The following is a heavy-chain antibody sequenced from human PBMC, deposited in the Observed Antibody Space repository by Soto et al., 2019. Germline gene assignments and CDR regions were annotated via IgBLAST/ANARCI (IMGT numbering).Heavy chain of an antibody. CDR2: ISGCGGRT. V-gene: IGHV3-23*01. Sequence: PGGSLSLSCAASGFSFSSYAMSWVRQASGKGLEWGSAISGCGGRTYYADSVKGRFPIRRDNSKTTLYLKMNSLRAEDTAVYYCAKDCGPFSLNSKRTSDIVVVVAATYYFDYWGQGS. CDR1: GFSFSSYA. J-gene: IGHJ4*02. D-gene: IGHD2-15*01. CDR3: AKDCGPFSLNSKRTSDIVVVVAATYYFDY.